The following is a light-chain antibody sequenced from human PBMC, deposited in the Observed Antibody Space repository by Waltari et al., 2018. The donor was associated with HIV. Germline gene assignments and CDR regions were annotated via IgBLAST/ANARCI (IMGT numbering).Light chain of an antibody. V-gene: IGKV3-11*01. Sequence: ELVLTQSPATLSLSPGERATLSCRASQSVSSSLVWYQQKPGQAPRLLIYDASNRATGIPARFSGSGSGTDFTLTISSLEPEDFAVYYCQQRSNWPLTFGGGTKVEIK. CDR3: QQRSNWPLT. CDR2: DAS. J-gene: IGKJ4*01. CDR1: QSVSSS.